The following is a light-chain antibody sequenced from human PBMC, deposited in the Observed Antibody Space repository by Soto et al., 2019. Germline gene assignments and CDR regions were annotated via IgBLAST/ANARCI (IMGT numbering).Light chain of an antibody. CDR2: GVS. J-gene: IGKJ5*01. CDR1: QSLSSNY. Sequence: VMTQSPATLSMSPGEGATLSCRASQSLSSNYLAWYQQKPGQAPRLLIYGVSSRATGVPVSFSGSGSGTDFTLTISRLEPEDFAVYYCQQYVSAPITFGQGTRLEIK. CDR3: QQYVSAPIT. V-gene: IGKV3-20*01.